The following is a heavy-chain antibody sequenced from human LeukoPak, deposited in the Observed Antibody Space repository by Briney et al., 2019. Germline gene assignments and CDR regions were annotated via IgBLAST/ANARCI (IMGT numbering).Heavy chain of an antibody. J-gene: IGHJ3*01. Sequence: PSETLSLTCTVSGGSLSGHYWSWIRQPPGKRLEWIGYVSYTGRTKYNPSLQSRVTISIDTSKSQFCLKLTSVTSADTAVYSCARLLDNDISGDPNTFDVWGQGTKVIVSS. CDR2: VSYTGRT. D-gene: IGHD3-22*01. CDR1: GGSLSGHY. V-gene: IGHV4-59*11. CDR3: ARLLDNDISGDPNTFDV.